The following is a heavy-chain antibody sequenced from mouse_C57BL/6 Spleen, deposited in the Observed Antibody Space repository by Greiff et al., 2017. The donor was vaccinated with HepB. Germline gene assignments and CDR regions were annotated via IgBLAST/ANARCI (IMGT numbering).Heavy chain of an antibody. Sequence: VQRVESGAELVKPGASVKLSCKASGYTFTEYTIHWVKQRSGQGLEWIGWFYPGSGSIKYNEKFKDKATLTADKSSSTVYMELSRLTSEDSAVYFCARHEALPYSNYGGFDYWGQGTTLTVSS. D-gene: IGHD2-5*01. CDR2: FYPGSGSI. CDR3: ARHEALPYSNYGGFDY. CDR1: GYTFTEYT. J-gene: IGHJ2*01. V-gene: IGHV1-62-2*01.